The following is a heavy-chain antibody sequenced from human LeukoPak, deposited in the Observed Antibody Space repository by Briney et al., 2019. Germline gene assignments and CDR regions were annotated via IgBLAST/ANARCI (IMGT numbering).Heavy chain of an antibody. V-gene: IGHV4-4*07. D-gene: IGHD1-7*01. CDR2: IYTSGST. Sequence: SETLSLTCTVSGGSISSYYWSWIRQPAGKGLEWIGRIYTSGSTNYSASLKSRVSMSIATSKAQFSLRLSSVTAADTAVYYCARVHWNYDGLAWFDPWGQGTLVIVSS. CDR1: GGSISSYY. CDR3: ARVHWNYDGLAWFDP. J-gene: IGHJ5*02.